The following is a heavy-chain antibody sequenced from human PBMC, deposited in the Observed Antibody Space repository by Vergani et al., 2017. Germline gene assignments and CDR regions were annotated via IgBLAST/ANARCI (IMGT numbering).Heavy chain of an antibody. CDR3: ARDRNYYDSSGTIIYYDYGMDV. J-gene: IGHJ6*02. CDR2: IYYSGST. D-gene: IGHD3-22*01. Sequence: QVQLQESGPGLVKPSQTLSLTCTVSGGSISSGDYYWSWIRQPPGKGLEWIGYIYYSGSTYYKPSLKSRVNISVDTYKNPFSLKLRSVTAADTAVYYCARDRNYYDSSGTIIYYDYGMDVWGQGTTVTVSS. CDR1: GGSISSGDYY. V-gene: IGHV4-30-4*08.